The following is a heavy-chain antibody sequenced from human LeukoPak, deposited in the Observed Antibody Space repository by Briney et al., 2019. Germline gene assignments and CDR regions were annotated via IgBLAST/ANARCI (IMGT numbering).Heavy chain of an antibody. CDR1: GASISSDTYF. CDR3: AKGAGPPWFDP. D-gene: IGHD6-19*01. J-gene: IGHJ5*02. Sequence: SQTLSLICTVSGASISSDTYFWSWIRQPAGKGLEWIGRISSTGRTDYNPSLTSRVTISVDTSKNQLSMKLSSVTAADTAVYYCAKGAGPPWFDPWGQGTLVTVSS. CDR2: ISSTGRT. V-gene: IGHV4-61*02.